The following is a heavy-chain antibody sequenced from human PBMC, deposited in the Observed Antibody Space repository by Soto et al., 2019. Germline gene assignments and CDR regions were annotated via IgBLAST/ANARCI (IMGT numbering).Heavy chain of an antibody. V-gene: IGHV4-34*01. D-gene: IGHD1-26*01. CDR1: GGSFSGYY. J-gene: IGHJ4*02. CDR2: INHSGST. Sequence: QVQLQQWGAGLLKPSETLSLTCAVYGGSFSGYYWSWIRQPPGKGLEWIGEINHSGSTNYNPSLKSRVTISVDTSKNQFSLKLSSVTAADTAVYYCARVLGARGFDYWGQGTLVTVSS. CDR3: ARVLGARGFDY.